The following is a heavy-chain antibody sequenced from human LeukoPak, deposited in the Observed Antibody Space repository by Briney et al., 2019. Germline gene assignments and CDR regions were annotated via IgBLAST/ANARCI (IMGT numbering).Heavy chain of an antibody. CDR3: AHISTTSGSYWPPGGY. V-gene: IGHV2-5*02. CDR2: IYWDDDK. CDR1: GFSLSTTGVG. D-gene: IGHD3-10*01. J-gene: IGHJ4*02. Sequence: SGPTLVKPPQPLTLTCTFSGFSLSTTGVGVGWIRQPPGKALEWLALIYWDDDKRYSPSLKSRLTITKDTSKNQVVLTMTNMDPVDTSTYYCAHISTTSGSYWPPGGYWGQGTLVTVSS.